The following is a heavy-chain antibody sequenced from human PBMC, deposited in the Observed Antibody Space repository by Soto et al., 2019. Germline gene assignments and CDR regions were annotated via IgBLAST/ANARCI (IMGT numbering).Heavy chain of an antibody. V-gene: IGHV4-39*01. D-gene: IGHD3-22*01. CDR1: GGSILDSTYY. CDR2: IFYSVGT. J-gene: IGHJ5*02. CDR3: ARQASGYYYGWFDP. Sequence: QLLLQESGPGLVKPSETLSLTCTVSGGSILDSTYYWAWIRQSPGKGLEWIGTIFYSVGTFYTPSLTSRVTMSVDTSNNQFSLQLSSVTAADTAVYYCARQASGYYYGWFDPWGQGTLVTVSS.